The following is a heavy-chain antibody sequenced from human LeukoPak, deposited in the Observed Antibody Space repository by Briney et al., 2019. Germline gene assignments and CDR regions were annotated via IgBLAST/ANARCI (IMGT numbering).Heavy chain of an antibody. V-gene: IGHV3-30*02. CDR2: IRYDGSNR. Sequence: GGSLRLSCAASGFTFSSYGMHWVRQAPGKGLQWVAFIRYDGSNRDYADSVKGRFTISRDNSKNTVYLQMNSLTAEDTAVYYCAKDQGLGYCSGGNCYGGSYYFDYWGQGTLVTVSS. D-gene: IGHD2-15*01. CDR1: GFTFSSYG. J-gene: IGHJ4*02. CDR3: AKDQGLGYCSGGNCYGGSYYFDY.